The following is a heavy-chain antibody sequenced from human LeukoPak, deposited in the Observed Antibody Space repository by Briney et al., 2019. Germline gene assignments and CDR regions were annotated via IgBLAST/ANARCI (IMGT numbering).Heavy chain of an antibody. J-gene: IGHJ4*02. CDR2: INPDGTTT. CDR3: ARDSGSGNYPFDY. CDR1: GFTFSTYW. Sequence: QPGGSLRLSCAASGFTFSTYWMHWVRQAPGKGLVWVSRINPDGTTTSYADSVKGRFTISRDNAKDTVYLQMNSLRAEDTAVYYCARDSGSGNYPFDYWGQGTLVTVSS. V-gene: IGHV3-74*01. D-gene: IGHD1-26*01.